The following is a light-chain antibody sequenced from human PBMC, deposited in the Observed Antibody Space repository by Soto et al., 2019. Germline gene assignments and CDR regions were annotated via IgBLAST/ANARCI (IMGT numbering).Light chain of an antibody. CDR2: GAS. V-gene: IGKV3-20*01. CDR3: QQFGSSPGFT. Sequence: EIVLTQSPGTLSLSPGERATLSCRASQSINSRYLAWYQQKPGQAPRLLIYGASSRATGIPDRFSGSGSGTGFTLTISRLETEDFAVYYCQQFGSSPGFTFGPETTVDIK. CDR1: QSINSRY. J-gene: IGKJ3*01.